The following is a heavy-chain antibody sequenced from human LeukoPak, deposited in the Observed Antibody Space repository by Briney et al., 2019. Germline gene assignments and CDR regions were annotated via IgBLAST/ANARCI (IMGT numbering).Heavy chain of an antibody. V-gene: IGHV3-30*04. CDR1: GFTFSRYA. Sequence: PGRSLRLSCAASGFTFSRYAMHWVRQAPGKGLEWVAVAPHDGSDEDYADSVKGRFTISRDNSENTLNLQMNSLGPEDTALYYCATGALYAFDIWGQGTMVSVSS. CDR3: ATGALYAFDI. J-gene: IGHJ3*02. CDR2: APHDGSDE.